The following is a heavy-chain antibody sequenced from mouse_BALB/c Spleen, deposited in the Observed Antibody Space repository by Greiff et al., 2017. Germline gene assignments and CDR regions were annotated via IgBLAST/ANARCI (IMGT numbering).Heavy chain of an antibody. J-gene: IGHJ4*01. CDR2: INPYNDGT. V-gene: IGHV1-14*01. CDR1: GYTFTSYV. D-gene: IGHD2-1*01. Sequence: LVESGPELVKPGASVKMSCKASGYTFTSYVMHWVKQKPGQGLEWIGYINPYNDGTKYNEKFKGKATLTSDKSSSTAYMELSSLTSEDSAVYYCARWGGNYVGYAMDYWGQGTSVTVSS. CDR3: ARWGGNYVGYAMDY.